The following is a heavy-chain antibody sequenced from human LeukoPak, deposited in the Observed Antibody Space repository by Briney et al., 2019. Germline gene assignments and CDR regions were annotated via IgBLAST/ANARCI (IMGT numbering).Heavy chain of an antibody. V-gene: IGHV4-61*02. D-gene: IGHD2-8*01. J-gene: IGHJ4*02. CDR2: IYTSGST. Sequence: SETLSLTCTVSGGSISSGSYYWSWIRQPAGKGLEWIGRIYTSGSTNYNPSLKSRVTTTVDTSKNQFSLKLSSVTAADTAVYYCARGKVGYCTNGVCPYYFDYWGQGTLVTVSS. CDR1: GGSISSGSYY. CDR3: ARGKVGYCTNGVCPYYFDY.